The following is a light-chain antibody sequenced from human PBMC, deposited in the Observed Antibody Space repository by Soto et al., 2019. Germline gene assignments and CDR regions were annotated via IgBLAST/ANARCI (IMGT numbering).Light chain of an antibody. CDR2: DAS. J-gene: IGKJ1*01. V-gene: IGKV1-5*01. Sequence: DNDRAPASSTLHASVGDTATITCRCRQSTSSWLAWYQQRPGKAPKVLIYDASTLESGVPPRFSGDGSRTEFTLTISGLQPDDFATYYCQQYETSSGTFGQGTKVDIK. CDR1: QSTSSW. CDR3: QQYETSSGT.